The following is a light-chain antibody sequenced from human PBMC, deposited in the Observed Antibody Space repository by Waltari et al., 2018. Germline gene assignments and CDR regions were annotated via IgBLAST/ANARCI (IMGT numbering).Light chain of an antibody. CDR1: QDISSY. Sequence: IQITQSPSSLSASVGDRVTTTFRASQDISSYLAWYQHKPGKAPNLLMYAAFTLQSGVPSRFRGSGSGTDFTLTISSLQPEDFATYYCQQFNTYLLTFGQGTRLEIK. CDR2: AAF. V-gene: IGKV1-9*01. J-gene: IGKJ5*01. CDR3: QQFNTYLLT.